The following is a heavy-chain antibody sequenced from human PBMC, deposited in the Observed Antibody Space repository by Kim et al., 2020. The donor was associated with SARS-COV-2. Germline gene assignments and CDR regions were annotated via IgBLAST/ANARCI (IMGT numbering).Heavy chain of an antibody. CDR1: GLSLNKAW. CDR2: IKSKTDGGTT. Sequence: GGSLRLSCTASGLSLNKAWMSWVRQAPGKGLEWVGRIKSKTDGGTTDYAAPVKGRFTISRDDSKNTLFLQMNSLKTEDTCLYFCTALTHLGQGTVVTVSS. CDR3: TALTH. V-gene: IGHV3-15*01. J-gene: IGHJ4*02.